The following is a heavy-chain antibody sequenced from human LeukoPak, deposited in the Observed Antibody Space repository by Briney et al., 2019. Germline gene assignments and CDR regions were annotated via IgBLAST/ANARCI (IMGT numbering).Heavy chain of an antibody. CDR3: ATQRWLQG. V-gene: IGHV4-59*12. CDR1: GGSISSYY. D-gene: IGHD5-24*01. CDR2: IYYSGST. Sequence: SETLSLTCTVSGGSISSYYWSWIRQPPGKGLEWIGYIYYSGSTNYNPSLKSRVTISVDTSKNQFSLKLSSVTAADTAVYCCATQRWLQGWGQGTLVTVSS. J-gene: IGHJ4*02.